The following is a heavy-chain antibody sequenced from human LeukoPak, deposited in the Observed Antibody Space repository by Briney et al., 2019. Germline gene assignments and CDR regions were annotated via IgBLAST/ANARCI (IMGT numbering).Heavy chain of an antibody. CDR1: GFTFSSYG. D-gene: IGHD3-10*01. J-gene: IGHJ6*03. Sequence: GGSLRLSCAASGFTFSSYGMSWVRQAAGKGLEWVTSISSSSSYIYYADSVKGRFTISRDNAKNSLYLQMNSLRAEDTAVYYCARDGRFGESYMDVWGKGTTVTISS. V-gene: IGHV3-21*01. CDR2: ISSSSSYI. CDR3: ARDGRFGESYMDV.